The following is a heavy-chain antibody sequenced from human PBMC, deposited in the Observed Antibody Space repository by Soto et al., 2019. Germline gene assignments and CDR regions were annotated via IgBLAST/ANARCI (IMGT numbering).Heavy chain of an antibody. Sequence: DVRLAESGGGLVQPGGSLRLACTTSGFSFASFAMTWVRQAPGKGLEWVATISCSDGKTYYADSVKGRFSISRATSRDTPYLQMTRLRSDDTAMYYCAKLSYLDYWGQGTRVTVSS. J-gene: IGHJ4*02. V-gene: IGHV3-23*04. CDR3: AKLSYLDY. CDR2: ISCSDGKT. CDR1: GFSFASFA.